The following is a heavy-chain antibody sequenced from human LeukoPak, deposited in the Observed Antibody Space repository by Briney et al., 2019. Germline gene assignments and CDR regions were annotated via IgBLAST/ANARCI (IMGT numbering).Heavy chain of an antibody. J-gene: IGHJ3*02. CDR3: ARTKQQLVRRGAFDI. CDR1: GYTFTSYY. CDR2: INPSGGST. Sequence: ASVKVSCKASGYTFTSYYMHWVRQAPGQGLERMGIINPSGGSTSYAQKFQGRGTMTRDTSTSTVYMELSSLRSEDTAVYYCARTKQQLVRRGAFDIWGQGTMVTVSS. V-gene: IGHV1-46*01. D-gene: IGHD6-13*01.